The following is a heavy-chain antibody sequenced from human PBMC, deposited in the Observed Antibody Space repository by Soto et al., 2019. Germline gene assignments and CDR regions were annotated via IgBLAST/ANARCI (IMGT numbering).Heavy chain of an antibody. V-gene: IGHV1-24*01. CDR3: ATCTILGYARDAFDI. CDR2: FDPEDGET. D-gene: IGHD3-3*01. Sequence: GASVKVSCKVSGYTLTELSMHWVRQAPGKGLEWMGGFDPEDGETIYAQKFQGRVTMTEDTSTDTAYMELSSLRSEDTAVYYCATCTILGYARDAFDIWGQGTMVTVSS. CDR1: GYTLTELS. J-gene: IGHJ3*02.